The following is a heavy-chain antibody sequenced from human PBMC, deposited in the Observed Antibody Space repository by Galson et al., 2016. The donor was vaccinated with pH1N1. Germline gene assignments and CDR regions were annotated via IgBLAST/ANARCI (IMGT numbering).Heavy chain of an antibody. V-gene: IGHV1-69*13. CDR2: IIPIFGTA. D-gene: IGHD3-22*01. Sequence: SVKVSCKASGGTFSSYGINWVRQAPGQGLEWMGGIIPIFGTAKCAQNLQGRVTITADESTTTAYMELSSLRSEDTAVYYCAREDYYDTDLSDWYFDLGGRGTLLTVSS. CDR1: GGTFSSYG. CDR3: AREDYYDTDLSDWYFDL. J-gene: IGHJ2*01.